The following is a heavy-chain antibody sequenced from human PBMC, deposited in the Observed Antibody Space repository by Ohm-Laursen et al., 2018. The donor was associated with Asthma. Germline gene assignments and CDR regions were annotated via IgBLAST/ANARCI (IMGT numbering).Heavy chain of an antibody. CDR2: ISAYNGNT. Sequence: SVKVSCKASGYTFTNYGFSWVRQAPGQGLEWMGWISAYNGNTNYAQKLQGRVTMTTDTSTSTAYMELRSLRSDDTAVYYCARSPSSSSSFDYWGQGTLVTVSS. CDR1: GYTFTNYG. CDR3: ARSPSSSSSFDY. V-gene: IGHV1-18*04. J-gene: IGHJ4*02. D-gene: IGHD6-6*01.